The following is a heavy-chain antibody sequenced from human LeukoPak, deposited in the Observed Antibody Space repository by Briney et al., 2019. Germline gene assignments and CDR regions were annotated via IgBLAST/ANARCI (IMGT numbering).Heavy chain of an antibody. CDR1: GYTFTRYA. J-gene: IGHJ4*02. Sequence: ASVTVSCKASGYTFTRYAINWVRQAPGQGLEWMGWINTNTGNPTYAQGFIGRSVFSLDTSVNTAYLQISSLKAEDTAMYYCAGGVSGSSTLDFWGQGTLVTVSS. CDR2: INTNTGNP. D-gene: IGHD1-26*01. CDR3: AGGVSGSSTLDF. V-gene: IGHV7-4-1*02.